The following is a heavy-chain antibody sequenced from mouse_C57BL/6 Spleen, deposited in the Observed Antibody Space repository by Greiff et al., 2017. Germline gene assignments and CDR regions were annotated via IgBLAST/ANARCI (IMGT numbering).Heavy chain of an antibody. V-gene: IGHV1-82*01. J-gene: IGHJ4*01. Sequence: VKVVESGPELVKPGASVKISCKASGYAFSSSWMNWVKQRPGKGLEWIGRIYPGDGDTNYNGKFKGKATLTADKSSSTAYMQHSSLTSEDSAVYFCARETMDYWGQGTSVTVSS. CDR2: IYPGDGDT. CDR1: GYAFSSSW. CDR3: ARETMDY.